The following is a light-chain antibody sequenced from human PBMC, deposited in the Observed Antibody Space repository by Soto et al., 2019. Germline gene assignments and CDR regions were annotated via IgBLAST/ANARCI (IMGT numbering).Light chain of an antibody. CDR3: QQRSNWPRT. CDR1: QSVSSY. Sequence: EIVLTQSPATLSLSPGQRPTLSCRASQSVSSYLAWSQQKPGQAPRLLISDASNRATGIPARFRGSGSGTDFALTISSLEPEDFAVYYCQQRSNWPRTFGQGTKV. CDR2: DAS. J-gene: IGKJ1*01. V-gene: IGKV3-11*01.